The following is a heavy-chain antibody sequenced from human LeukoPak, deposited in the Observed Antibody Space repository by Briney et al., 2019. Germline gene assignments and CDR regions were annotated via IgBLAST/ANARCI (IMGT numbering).Heavy chain of an antibody. D-gene: IGHD6-19*01. CDR2: IGTAGDT. CDR1: GFTFSSYD. V-gene: IGHV3-13*01. CDR3: ARGDASSGSVDY. J-gene: IGHJ4*02. Sequence: GRSLRLSCAASGFTFSSYDMHWVRQATGKGLEWVSAIGTAGDTYYPGSVKGRFTISRENAKNSLYLQMNSLRAEDTAVYYCARGDASSGSVDYWGQGTLVTVSS.